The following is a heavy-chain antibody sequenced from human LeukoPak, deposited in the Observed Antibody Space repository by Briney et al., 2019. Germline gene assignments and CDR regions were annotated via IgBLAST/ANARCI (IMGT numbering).Heavy chain of an antibody. CDR1: GFTFSSYA. CDR3: ARGGRLLTEPGIFY. CDR2: VSGSGGST. Sequence: GGSLRLSCAASGFTFSSYAMSWVRQAPGKGLEWVSVVSGSGGSTYYADSVQGRFTISRDNSKNTLYLQMDNLGAEDAALYYCARGGRLLTEPGIFYWGQGTLVTVSS. V-gene: IGHV3-23*01. D-gene: IGHD3-3*02. J-gene: IGHJ4*02.